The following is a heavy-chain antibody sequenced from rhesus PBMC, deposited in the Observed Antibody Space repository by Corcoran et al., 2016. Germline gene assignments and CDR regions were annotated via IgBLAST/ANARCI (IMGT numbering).Heavy chain of an antibody. D-gene: IGHD3-3*01. CDR3: AREDYNFWTGYYMGGVDF. J-gene: IGHJ3*01. Sequence: QVQLQESGPGLVKPSETLSLTCAVSGGSISDAYYWSWIRKPPGTWREWIWYIYGIGGGTNYNPSSKHRVTSSIGTSKNQVSLKLSSVTAADTAVYYCAREDYNFWTGYYMGGVDFWGQGLRVTVSA. CDR1: GGSISDAYY. CDR2: IYGIGGGT. V-gene: IGHV4-106*01.